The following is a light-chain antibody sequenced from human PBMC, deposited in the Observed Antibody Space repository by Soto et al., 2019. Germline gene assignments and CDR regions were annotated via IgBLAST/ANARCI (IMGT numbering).Light chain of an antibody. J-gene: IGLJ1*01. V-gene: IGLV2-23*01. CDR3: CSYAGSSTLYV. CDR2: EGS. CDR1: SSDVGSYNL. Sequence: QSALTQPASVSGSHGQSITISCTGTSSDVGSYNLVSWYQQHPGKAPKLMIYEGSKRPSGVSNRFSGSKSGNTASLTISGLQAEDEADYYCCSYAGSSTLYVFGTGTKVTVL.